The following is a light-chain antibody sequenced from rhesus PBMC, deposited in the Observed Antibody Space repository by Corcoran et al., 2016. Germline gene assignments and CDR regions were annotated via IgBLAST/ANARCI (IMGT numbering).Light chain of an antibody. CDR1: QGSRSW. J-gene: IGKJ4*01. CDR3: LQYSRSPLA. V-gene: IGKV1-22*01. CDR2: EAA. Sequence: DIQMTQSPSSLAASVGDKVTITCRASQGSRSWLAWYQQKPGKAPKLLIYEAARLQSGVPSRFSGSGSGTDFPLAISSLQPEDCATFYCLQYSRSPLAFGGGTKVEL.